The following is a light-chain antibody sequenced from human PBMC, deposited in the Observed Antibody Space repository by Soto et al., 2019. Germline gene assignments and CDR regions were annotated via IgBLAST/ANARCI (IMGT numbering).Light chain of an antibody. CDR2: GVT. V-gene: IGLV2-14*03. CDR3: SSYAGSSTFV. Sequence: QSALTQPTSVSGSPGQSITISCTGNHNDIGTYDYVSWYQQHPGRAPRLLIHGVTTRPSGISGRFSASKSGLTASLTISGLQPEDEADYYCSSYAGSSTFVFGTGTKLTVL. CDR1: HNDIGTYDY. J-gene: IGLJ1*01.